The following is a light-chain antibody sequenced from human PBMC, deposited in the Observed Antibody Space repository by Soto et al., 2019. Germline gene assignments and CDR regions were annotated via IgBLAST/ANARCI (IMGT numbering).Light chain of an antibody. CDR1: QSVNIY. CDR3: QQRSNWRVT. CDR2: DAS. J-gene: IGKJ4*01. V-gene: IGKV3-11*01. Sequence: EIVLNQSPATLSLSPGERATLSCRASQSVNIYLAWYQQKPGQAPRLLIYDASNRATGIPARFSGSGSGTDFTLTISSLEPEDIAVYYCQQRSNWRVTFGGGTKVDIK.